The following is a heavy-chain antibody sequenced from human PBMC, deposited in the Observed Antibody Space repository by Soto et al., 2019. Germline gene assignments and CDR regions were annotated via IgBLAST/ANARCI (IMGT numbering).Heavy chain of an antibody. J-gene: IGHJ4*02. Sequence: ASVKVSCKASGGTFSSYAISWVRQAPGQGLEWMGGIIPIFGTANYAQKFQGRVTITADESTSTAYMELSSLRSEDTAVYYCARESPLAYCGGDCYPYFDYWGQGTLVTVS. CDR1: GGTFSSYA. CDR3: ARESPLAYCGGDCYPYFDY. V-gene: IGHV1-69*13. D-gene: IGHD2-21*02. CDR2: IIPIFGTA.